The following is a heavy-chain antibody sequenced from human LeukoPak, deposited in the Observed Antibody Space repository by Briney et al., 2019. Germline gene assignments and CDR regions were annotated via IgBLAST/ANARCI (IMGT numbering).Heavy chain of an antibody. Sequence: GRSLRLSCAASGFTFSSYEMNWVRQAPGKGLEWASYISSSGSTIYYADSVKGRFTISRDNAKNSLYLQMNSLRAEDTAVYYCAELGITMIGGVWGKGTTVTISS. D-gene: IGHD3-10*02. V-gene: IGHV3-48*03. CDR3: AELGITMIGGV. J-gene: IGHJ6*04. CDR2: ISSSGSTI. CDR1: GFTFSSYE.